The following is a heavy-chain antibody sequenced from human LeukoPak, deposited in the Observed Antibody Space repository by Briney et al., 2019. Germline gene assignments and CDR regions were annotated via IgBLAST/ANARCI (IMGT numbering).Heavy chain of an antibody. J-gene: IGHJ4*02. CDR1: GGTFSSHA. CDR2: ISAYNTNT. D-gene: IGHD3-22*01. Sequence: VASVKVSCKASGGTFSSHAITGVGQAPGQGVEGMGWISAYNTNTNYAQKLQGRVTMTTDTSTSTAYMELRSLRSDDTAVYYCARVVLDHYYDSSGYLGTLDYGGQGTLVTGAS. V-gene: IGHV1-18*01. CDR3: ARVVLDHYYDSSGYLGTLDY.